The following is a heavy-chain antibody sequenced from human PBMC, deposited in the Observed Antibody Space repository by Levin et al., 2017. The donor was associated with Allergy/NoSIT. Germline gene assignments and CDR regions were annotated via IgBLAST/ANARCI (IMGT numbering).Heavy chain of an antibody. CDR3: AREVHGYGGYGRIDY. Sequence: SQTLSLTCAVSGGSISSGGYSWSWIRQPPGKGLEWIGYIYHSGSTYYNPSLKNRVTISVDRSKNQFSLKLNSVTAADTAVYYCAREVHGYGGYGRIDYWGQGTLVTVSS. V-gene: IGHV4-30-2*01. D-gene: IGHD5-12*01. CDR2: IYHSGST. CDR1: GGSISSGGYS. J-gene: IGHJ4*02.